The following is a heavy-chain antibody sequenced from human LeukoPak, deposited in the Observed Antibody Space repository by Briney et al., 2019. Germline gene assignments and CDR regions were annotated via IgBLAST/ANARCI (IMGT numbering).Heavy chain of an antibody. CDR2: IYYSGST. J-gene: IGHJ5*02. CDR3: ARHAPIVATIVDWFDP. CDR1: GGSISSSSYY. V-gene: IGHV4-39*01. D-gene: IGHD5-12*01. Sequence: SETLSLTCTVSGGSISSSSYYWGWIRQPPGKGLEWIGSIYYSGSTYYNPSLKRRVTISVDTSKNQFSLKLSSVTAADTAVYYCARHAPIVATIVDWFDPWGQGTLVTVSP.